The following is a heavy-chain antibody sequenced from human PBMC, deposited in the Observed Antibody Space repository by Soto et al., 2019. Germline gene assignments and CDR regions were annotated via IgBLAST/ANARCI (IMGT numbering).Heavy chain of an antibody. Sequence: SETVSLTCTVSGDSISSGNKYWSWIRQPPGKGLEWIGYIFSSGTTYYNPSLKSRLTMSLDASQNQFSLKLNSLTDADTAVYFCARVPSPFDYYYAMDVWGQGTTVTVSS. D-gene: IGHD3-16*01. V-gene: IGHV4-30-4*01. CDR1: GDSISSGNKY. CDR2: IFSSGTT. J-gene: IGHJ6*02. CDR3: ARVPSPFDYYYAMDV.